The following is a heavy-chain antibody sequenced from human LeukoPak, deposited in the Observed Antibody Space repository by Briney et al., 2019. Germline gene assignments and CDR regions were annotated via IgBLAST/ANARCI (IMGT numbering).Heavy chain of an antibody. V-gene: IGHV1-18*01. CDR1: GYSFSNYG. D-gene: IGHD3-10*01. CDR3: ARGQKGILWFGESTSYLDY. J-gene: IGHJ4*02. CDR2: ISADNTNA. Sequence: GASVKVSCKTSGYSFSNYGISWVRQAPGQGLEWVGWISADNTNAHYAPKYQDRVTMTTDTSTSTAYLELRSLRSDDTAMYFCARGQKGILWFGESTSYLDYWGQGTLLTVSS.